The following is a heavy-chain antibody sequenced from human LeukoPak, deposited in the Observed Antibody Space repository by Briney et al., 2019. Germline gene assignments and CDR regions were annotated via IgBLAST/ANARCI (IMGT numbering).Heavy chain of an antibody. J-gene: IGHJ6*03. V-gene: IGHV1-8*03. CDR3: ARGVGSGYYYYYMDV. CDR1: GYTFTSYD. D-gene: IGHD1-26*01. Sequence: GASVKVSCKASGYTFTSYDINWVRQATGQGLEWMGWMNPNSGNTGYAQKFQGRVTITRNTSISTAYMELSSLRSEDTAVYYCARGVGSGYYYYYMDVWGKGTTVTVSS. CDR2: MNPNSGNT.